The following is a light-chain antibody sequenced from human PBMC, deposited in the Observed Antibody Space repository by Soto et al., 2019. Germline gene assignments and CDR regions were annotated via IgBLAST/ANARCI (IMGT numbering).Light chain of an antibody. CDR1: SSDIGSYHL. V-gene: IGLV2-23*02. CDR2: KVS. J-gene: IGLJ1*01. Sequence: QCALTQPASVSGSPGQSITISCTGTSSDIGSYHLVSWYQHHSGKAPKLIIYKVSQWPSGVSDRFSASKSGSTASLTISGLQAEDEADYYCCSYAGSNWGYVFGTGTKLTVL. CDR3: CSYAGSNWGYV.